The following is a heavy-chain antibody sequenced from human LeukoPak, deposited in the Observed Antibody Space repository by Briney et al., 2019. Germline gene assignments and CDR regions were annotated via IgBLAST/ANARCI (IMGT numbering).Heavy chain of an antibody. V-gene: IGHV1-3*01. J-gene: IGHJ4*02. CDR3: ARDHTILMGTFDY. CDR1: GYTFTSYA. D-gene: IGHD2-8*01. CDR2: INAGNGNT. Sequence: ASVKVSCKASGYTFTSYAMHWVRQAPGQRLEWMGWINAGNGNTKYSQKFQGRVTITRDTSASTAYMELSNLRSEDTAVYYCARDHTILMGTFDYWGQGTLVTVSS.